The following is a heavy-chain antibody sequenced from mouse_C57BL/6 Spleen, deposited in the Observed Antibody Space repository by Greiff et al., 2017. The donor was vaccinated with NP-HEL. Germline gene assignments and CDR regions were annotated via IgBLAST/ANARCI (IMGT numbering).Heavy chain of an antibody. J-gene: IGHJ2*01. V-gene: IGHV3-6*01. Sequence: EVQLQQSGPGLVKPSQSLSLTCSVTGYSITSGYYWNWIRQFPGNKLEWMGYISYDGSNNYNPSLKNRISITRDTSKNQFFLKLNSVTTEDTATYYCAGGWFTPYYFDYWGQGTTLTVSS. CDR2: ISYDGSN. CDR3: AGGWFTPYYFDY. CDR1: GYSITSGYY. D-gene: IGHD2-3*01.